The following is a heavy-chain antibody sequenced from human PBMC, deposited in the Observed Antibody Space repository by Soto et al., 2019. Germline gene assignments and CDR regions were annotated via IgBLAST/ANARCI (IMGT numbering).Heavy chain of an antibody. Sequence: QVQLQESGPGLVKPSQTLSLTCTVSGGSISSVGYYWSWIRQHPGQGLEWIGYIYYSGSTNYNPSPKNRVTRSVDSSKNQFSLKLSSVTAADTAVYYWAKDYYGSVIGGHWFGPWGQGTLVTVSS. CDR3: AKDYYGSVIGGHWFGP. CDR2: IYYSGST. CDR1: GGSISSVGYY. J-gene: IGHJ5*02. V-gene: IGHV4-31*03. D-gene: IGHD3-10*01.